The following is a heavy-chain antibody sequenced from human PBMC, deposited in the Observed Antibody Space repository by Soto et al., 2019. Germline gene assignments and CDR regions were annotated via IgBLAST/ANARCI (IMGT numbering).Heavy chain of an antibody. D-gene: IGHD3-22*01. CDR2: IYTSGST. J-gene: IGHJ4*02. Sequence: SGSLALTCAVSGGTISSYFVGWIRQPAGKGLEWIGRIYTSGSTNYNPSLKSRVTMSVDTSKNQFSLKLSSVTAADTAVYYCARVVGDSSGYLDYWGQGTLVTVSS. CDR1: GGTISSYF. V-gene: IGHV4-4*07. CDR3: ARVVGDSSGYLDY.